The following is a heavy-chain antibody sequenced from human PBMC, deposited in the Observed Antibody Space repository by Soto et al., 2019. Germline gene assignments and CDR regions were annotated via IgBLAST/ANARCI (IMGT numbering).Heavy chain of an antibody. Sequence: SVKVSCKASGGTFSSYAISWVRQAPGQGLEWMGGIIPIFGTANYAQKFQGRVTITADESTSTAYMELSSLRAEDTAVYYCARGRSNGRDSYYYYGMDVWGQGTTVTVSS. CDR3: ARGRSNGRDSYYYYGMDV. D-gene: IGHD2-8*01. CDR2: IIPIFGTA. CDR1: GGTFSSYA. J-gene: IGHJ6*02. V-gene: IGHV1-69*13.